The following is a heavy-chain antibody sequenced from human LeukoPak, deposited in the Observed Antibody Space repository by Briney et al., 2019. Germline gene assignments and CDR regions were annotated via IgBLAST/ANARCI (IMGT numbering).Heavy chain of an antibody. V-gene: IGHV5-51*01. CDR2: IYPGDSDT. Sequence: GESLKISCKGSGYRFTSYWIAWVRQMPGKGLEWMGSIYPGDSDTRYSPSFQGQVTISADKSITTAYLQWSSLKASDTAMYYCAAPQVSGWNFDYWGQGTLVTVSS. D-gene: IGHD6-19*01. CDR3: AAPQVSGWNFDY. CDR1: GYRFTSYW. J-gene: IGHJ4*02.